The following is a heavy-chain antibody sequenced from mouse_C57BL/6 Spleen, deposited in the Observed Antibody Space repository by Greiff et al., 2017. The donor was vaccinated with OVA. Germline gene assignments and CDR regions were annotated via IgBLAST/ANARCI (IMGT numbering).Heavy chain of an antibody. J-gene: IGHJ1*03. D-gene: IGHD2-5*01. Sequence: EVKLVESGGGLVQPGGSMKLSCVASGFTFSNYWMNWVRQSPEKGLEWVAQIRLKSDNYATHYAESVKGRFTISRDDSKSSVYLQMNNLRAEDTGIYYCTPYSNHYWYFDVWGTGTTVTVSS. V-gene: IGHV6-3*01. CDR3: TPYSNHYWYFDV. CDR2: IRLKSDNYAT. CDR1: GFTFSNYW.